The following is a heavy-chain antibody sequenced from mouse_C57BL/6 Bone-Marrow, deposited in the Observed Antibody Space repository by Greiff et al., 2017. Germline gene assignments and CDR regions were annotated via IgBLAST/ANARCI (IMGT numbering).Heavy chain of an antibody. Sequence: QVQLQQPGAELVKPGASVKMSCTASGYTFTSYWITWVKQRPGQGLEWIGDIYPGSGSTNYNEKFKSQATLTVDTSSSTAYMQLSSLTSEDSAVYYCARSGYYLFYWGQGTSVTVSS. J-gene: IGHJ4*01. CDR1: GYTFTSYW. CDR3: ARSGYYLFY. V-gene: IGHV1-55*01. CDR2: IYPGSGST. D-gene: IGHD2-3*01.